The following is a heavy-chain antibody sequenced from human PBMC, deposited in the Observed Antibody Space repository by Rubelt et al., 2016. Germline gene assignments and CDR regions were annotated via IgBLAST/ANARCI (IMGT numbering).Heavy chain of an antibody. CDR3: ARDLPPFGRYNWNFPLDY. D-gene: IGHD1-7*01. Sequence: QVQLVQSGAEVKKPGASVKVSCKASGYTFTSYGISWVRQAPGQGLEWMGWISAYNGNTNYAQKLQGRVTMTTDTSTSTAYMELRSLRSDDTAVYYCARDLPPFGRYNWNFPLDYWGQGTLVTVSS. J-gene: IGHJ4*02. V-gene: IGHV1-18*01. CDR1: GYTFTSYG. CDR2: ISAYNGNT.